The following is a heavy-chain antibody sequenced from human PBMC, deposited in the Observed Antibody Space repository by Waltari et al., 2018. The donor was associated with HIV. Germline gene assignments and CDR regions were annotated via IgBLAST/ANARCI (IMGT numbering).Heavy chain of an antibody. CDR1: GASIGSYW. CDR3: ATGGARGMDI. CDR2: LYDNGRT. Sequence: VQLQESSPGVVTFSESLSLHCTVSGASIGSYWLNWVRQPPGKGLQWMGYLYDNGRTIYNPSLRSRVTISSDASGKQFSLKLNSLTAADTAIYYCATGGARGMDIWGHGTTVTVSS. V-gene: IGHV4-4*08. J-gene: IGHJ6*02.